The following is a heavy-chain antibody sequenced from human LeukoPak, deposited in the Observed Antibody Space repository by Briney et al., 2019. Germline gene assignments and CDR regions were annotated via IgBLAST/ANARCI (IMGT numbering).Heavy chain of an antibody. V-gene: IGHV4-4*07. CDR3: ARDRHYYGSGSYYLNPFDY. J-gene: IGHJ4*02. CDR1: GGSISSYY. CDR2: IYTSGST. Sequence: SETLSLTCTVSGGSISSYYWSWIRQPAGKGLEWTGRIYTSGSTNYNPSLKSRVTMSVDTSKNQFSLKLSSVTAADTAVYYCARDRHYYGSGSYYLNPFDYWGQGTLVTVSS. D-gene: IGHD3-10*01.